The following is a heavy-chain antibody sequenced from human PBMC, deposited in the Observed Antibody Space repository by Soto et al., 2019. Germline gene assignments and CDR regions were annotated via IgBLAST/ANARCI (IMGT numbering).Heavy chain of an antibody. CDR3: TPGRFGSNAWSFDY. V-gene: IGHV3-15*06. D-gene: IGHD3-3*01. CDR2: ITNKENGEAT. J-gene: IGHJ4*02. Sequence: EVQLVESGGGLVEPGGSLRLSCAASGFSFPNAWMTWVRQAPGKGLAWVGRITNKENGEATKYAAPVKGRFTISRDDSENILYLQMDSLQTEDTAVYYCTPGRFGSNAWSFDYWGQGTLVTVSS. CDR1: GFSFPNAW.